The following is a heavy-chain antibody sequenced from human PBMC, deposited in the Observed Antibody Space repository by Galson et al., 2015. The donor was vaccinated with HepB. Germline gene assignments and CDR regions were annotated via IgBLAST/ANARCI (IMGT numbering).Heavy chain of an antibody. Sequence: TLSLTCTVSGGSISSGGYYWGWIRQPPGKGLEWIGYIYYSGSTYYNPSLKSRVTISVDTSKNQFSLKLSSVTAADTAVYYCARAGYSYGYLEYFDLWGRGTLVTVSS. CDR2: IYYSGST. V-gene: IGHV4-30-4*01. CDR3: ARAGYSYGYLEYFDL. D-gene: IGHD5-18*01. J-gene: IGHJ2*01. CDR1: GGSISSGGYY.